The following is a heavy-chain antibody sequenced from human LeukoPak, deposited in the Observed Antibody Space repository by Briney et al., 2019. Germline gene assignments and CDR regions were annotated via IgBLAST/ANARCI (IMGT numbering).Heavy chain of an antibody. CDR2: INHSGST. J-gene: IGHJ4*02. Sequence: SETLSLTCAVYGGSFSGYYWSWIRQPPGKGLEWIGEINHSGSTNYNPSLKSRVTISVDTSKNQFSLKLSSVTAADTAVYYYARGYGSGSYYKSGFDYWGQGTLVTVSS. CDR1: GGSFSGYY. CDR3: ARGYGSGSYYKSGFDY. V-gene: IGHV4-34*01. D-gene: IGHD3-10*01.